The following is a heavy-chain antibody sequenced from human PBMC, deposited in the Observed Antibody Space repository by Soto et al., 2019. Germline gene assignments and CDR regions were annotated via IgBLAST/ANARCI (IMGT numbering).Heavy chain of an antibody. CDR2: IRSKAYGGTT. V-gene: IGHV3-49*03. CDR1: GFTFGDYA. J-gene: IGHJ3*02. CDR3: TRVSESYYYDSSGYLGAFDI. D-gene: IGHD3-22*01. Sequence: PGGSLRLSCTASGFTFGDYAMSWFRQAPGKGLEWVGFIRSKAYGGTTEYAASVKGRFTISRDDSKSIAYLQMNSLKTEDTAVYYCTRVSESYYYDSSGYLGAFDIWGQGTIVTVSS.